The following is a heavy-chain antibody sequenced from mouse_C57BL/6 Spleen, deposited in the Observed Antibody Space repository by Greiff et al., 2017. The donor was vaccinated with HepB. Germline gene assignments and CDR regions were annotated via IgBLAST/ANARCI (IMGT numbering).Heavy chain of an antibody. J-gene: IGHJ3*01. CDR1: GFTFSSYG. Sequence: EVKLVESGGDLVKPGGSLKLSCAASGFTFSSYGMSWVRQTPDTRLEWVANISSGGSYTYYPDSVKGRFTISRDNAKNTLYLQLSSLKSEDTAMYYCARFDYGFADWGQGTLVTGSA. D-gene: IGHD2-4*01. V-gene: IGHV5-6*01. CDR2: ISSGGSYT. CDR3: ARFDYGFAD.